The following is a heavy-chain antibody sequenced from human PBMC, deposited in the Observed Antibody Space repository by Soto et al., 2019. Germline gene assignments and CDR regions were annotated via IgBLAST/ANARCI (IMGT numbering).Heavy chain of an antibody. V-gene: IGHV3-64D*06. J-gene: IGHJ4*02. Sequence: SLRLSCSSSGFTFTNYAIHWIRQAPWKGLEYVSAISSTGGSTYYADSVKGRFTISRDNSKNTVYLQMSSLRSEDSAVYYCVARYCSSTTCYQVDYWGQGTLVTVSS. CDR3: VARYCSSTTCYQVDY. CDR1: GFTFTNYA. D-gene: IGHD2-2*01. CDR2: ISSTGGST.